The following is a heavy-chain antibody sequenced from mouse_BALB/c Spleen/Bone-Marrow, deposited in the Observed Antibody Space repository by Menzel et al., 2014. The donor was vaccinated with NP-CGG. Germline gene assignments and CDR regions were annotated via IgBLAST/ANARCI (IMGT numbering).Heavy chain of an antibody. CDR1: GYTFSGYW. Sequence: VKLMESGAELMKPGASVKISCKATGYTFSGYWIEWVKQRPGHGLEWIGEILPGSASNKYNEKFKGKVTFIADTSSNPACLQLSSLTSEDSAVYYCARRYGKGWYFDVWGAGTTVTVSS. D-gene: IGHD2-1*01. J-gene: IGHJ1*01. CDR2: ILPGSASN. V-gene: IGHV1-9*01. CDR3: ARRYGKGWYFDV.